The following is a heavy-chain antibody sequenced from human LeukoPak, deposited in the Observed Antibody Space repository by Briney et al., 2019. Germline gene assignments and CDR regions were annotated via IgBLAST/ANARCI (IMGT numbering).Heavy chain of an antibody. V-gene: IGHV3-30-3*01. D-gene: IGHD3-22*01. CDR2: ISYDGSNK. J-gene: IGHJ4*02. CDR1: GFTFSSYA. CDR3: ATLPDDSSGYSLDY. Sequence: GRSLRLSCAASGFTFSSYAMHWVRQVPGKGLEWVAVISYDGSNKYYADSVKGRFTISRDNSKNTLYLQMNSLRAEDTAVYYCATLPDDSSGYSLDYWGQGTLVTVSS.